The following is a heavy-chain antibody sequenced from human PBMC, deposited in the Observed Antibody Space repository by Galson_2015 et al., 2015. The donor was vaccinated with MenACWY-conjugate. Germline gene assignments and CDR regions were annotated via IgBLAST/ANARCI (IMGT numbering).Heavy chain of an antibody. CDR3: ARGWVFPEPNYYYYGMDV. CDR2: INWNGGST. D-gene: IGHD1-14*01. J-gene: IGHJ6*02. V-gene: IGHV3-20*04. Sequence: SLRLSCAASGFTFDDYGMSWVRQAPGKGLEWVSGINWNGGSTGYADSVKGRFTISRDNAKNSLYLQMNSLRAEDTALYYCARGWVFPEPNYYYYGMDVWGQGTTVTVSS. CDR1: GFTFDDYG.